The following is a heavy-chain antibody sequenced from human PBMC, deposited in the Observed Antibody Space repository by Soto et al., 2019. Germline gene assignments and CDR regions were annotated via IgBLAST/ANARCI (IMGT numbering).Heavy chain of an antibody. CDR2: ISSSGSTI. CDR3: ARHGAAAAGMEV. Sequence: GGSLRLSCSCCVFTFSSYEMNLVRQAPGNGLEWVSYISSSGSTIYYSDSVKGRFTISRDNAKNSLYLQMNSLRAEDTAVYYCARHGAAAAGMEVWGPGTTVNVS. D-gene: IGHD6-13*01. J-gene: IGHJ6*02. CDR1: VFTFSSYE. V-gene: IGHV3-48*03.